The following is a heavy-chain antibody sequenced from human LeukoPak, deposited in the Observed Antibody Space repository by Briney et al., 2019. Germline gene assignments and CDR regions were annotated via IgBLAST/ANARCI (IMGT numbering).Heavy chain of an antibody. Sequence: GGSLRLSCAASGFTFSSYAMHWVRQAPGKGLEWVAVMSHDGSNKYYGDSVKGRFTISRDNSKNTLYLQMNSLRAEDTAVYYCAKLDSSGWSRPFDYWGQGTLATVSS. CDR1: GFTFSSYA. CDR3: AKLDSSGWSRPFDY. V-gene: IGHV3-30*18. D-gene: IGHD6-19*01. CDR2: MSHDGSNK. J-gene: IGHJ4*02.